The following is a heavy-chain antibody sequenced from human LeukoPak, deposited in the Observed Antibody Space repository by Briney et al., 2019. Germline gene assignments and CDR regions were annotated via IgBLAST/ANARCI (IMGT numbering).Heavy chain of an antibody. CDR3: ARDPRGYSSSWYYDDY. CDR2: ISSSSTYI. D-gene: IGHD6-13*01. Sequence: PGGPLRLSCEASGVTFSSYSMNWVRQAPGKGLEWVSYISSSSTYIYYADSVKGRFTISRDNAKNSLYLQMSSLRAEDTAVYYCARDPRGYSSSWYYDDYWGQGTLVTVSS. CDR1: GVTFSSYS. V-gene: IGHV3-21*01. J-gene: IGHJ4*02.